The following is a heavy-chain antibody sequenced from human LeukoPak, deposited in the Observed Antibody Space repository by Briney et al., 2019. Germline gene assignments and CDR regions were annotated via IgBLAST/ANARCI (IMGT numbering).Heavy chain of an antibody. CDR1: GFTISTYA. D-gene: IGHD3-16*01. CDR2: IYYSGST. CDR3: ARDEYAYGGRTHPYFFNY. V-gene: IGHV4-39*07. Sequence: GSLRLSCAASGFTISTYAMFWVRQAPGKGLEGIGSIYYSGSTYYNPSLKSRVTISVDTSKNQFSLRLSSVTAADTAMYYCARDEYAYGGRTHPYFFNYWGQGTLVTVSS. J-gene: IGHJ4*02.